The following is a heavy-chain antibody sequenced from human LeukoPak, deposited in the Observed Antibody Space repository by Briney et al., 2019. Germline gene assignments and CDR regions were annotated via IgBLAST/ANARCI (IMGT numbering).Heavy chain of an antibody. V-gene: IGHV4-38-2*01. CDR2: IYHSGST. D-gene: IGHD3-16*01. Sequence: SETLSLTCAVSGYSISSGYYWGWIRQPPGKGLEWIGSIYHSGSTYYNPSLKSRVTISVDTSKNQFSLKLSSATAADTAVYYCASWGTVAGWKDAFDIWGQGTMVTVSS. CDR3: ASWGTVAGWKDAFDI. J-gene: IGHJ3*02. CDR1: GYSISSGYY.